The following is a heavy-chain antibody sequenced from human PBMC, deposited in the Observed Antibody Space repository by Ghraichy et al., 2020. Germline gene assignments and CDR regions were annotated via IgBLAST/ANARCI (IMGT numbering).Heavy chain of an antibody. V-gene: IGHV3-11*06. CDR2: ISSTSIYT. CDR1: GFTFSDYY. CDR3: ARARGSRTYYSDY. Sequence: GGSLRLSCAASGFTFSDYYMSWIRQAPGKGLEWVSHISSTSIYTNYADSVKGRFTISRDNAKNSVYLQMNSLRVEDTAVYYCARARGSRTYYSDYWSQGALVTVSS. D-gene: IGHD3-10*01. J-gene: IGHJ4*02.